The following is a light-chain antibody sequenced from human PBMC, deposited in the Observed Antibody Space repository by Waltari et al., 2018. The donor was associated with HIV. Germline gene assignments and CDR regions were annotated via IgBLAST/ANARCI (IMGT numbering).Light chain of an antibody. Sequence: SYVLTQPPSVSVAPGQTARITCGGDIGSKSVHWYQQKPGQAPMLVVYEDSDRPSGLPERFSGSNSVNTATLTISRVEAGDEAAYYCQGWDSTSDHMVFGRGTKLTVL. CDR3: QGWDSTSDHMV. J-gene: IGLJ2*01. CDR1: IGSKS. CDR2: EDS. V-gene: IGLV3-21*02.